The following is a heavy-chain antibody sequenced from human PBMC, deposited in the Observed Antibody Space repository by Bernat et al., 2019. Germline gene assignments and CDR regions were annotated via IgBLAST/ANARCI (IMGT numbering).Heavy chain of an antibody. CDR1: GLSLSTSGMC. V-gene: IGHV2-70*15. D-gene: IGHD3-9*01. CDR3: ARSPPPAYYDILTGWENSFDY. CDR2: IDWDDDK. Sequence: QVTLRESGPALVKHTQTLTLTCTFSGLSLSTSGMCVSWLRQPPGKALEWLARIDWDDDKYYSTSLKTRLTISKDTSKNQVVLTMTNMDPVDTATYYCARSPPPAYYDILTGWENSFDYWGQGTLVTFSS. J-gene: IGHJ4*02.